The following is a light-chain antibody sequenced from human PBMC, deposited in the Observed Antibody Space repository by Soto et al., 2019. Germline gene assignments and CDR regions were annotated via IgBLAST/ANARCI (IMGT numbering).Light chain of an antibody. J-gene: IGKJ4*01. CDR1: QGVSSK. V-gene: IGKV3-15*01. CDR2: GAS. Sequence: EIVMPQAPATLCVAPGERVTFSCTARQGVSSKLAWYQHKPGQAPRLLISGASTGATGIPDRFSGSGSGTEFTHTISRLQPEDCAIYYCQQYHTWPLTFGGGTKVAIK. CDR3: QQYHTWPLT.